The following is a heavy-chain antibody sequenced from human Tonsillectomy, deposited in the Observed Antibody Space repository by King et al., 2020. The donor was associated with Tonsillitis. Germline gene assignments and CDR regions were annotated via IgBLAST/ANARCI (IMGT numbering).Heavy chain of an antibody. CDR2: ISGSGGST. D-gene: IGHD3-9*01. V-gene: IGHV3-23*04. J-gene: IGHJ4*02. Sequence: EVQLVESGGGLVQPGGSLRLSCAASGFTFSTYAMSWVRQAPGKGLEWVSAISGSGGSTYYADSVKGRFTITRDNYKNTLYLQMKNLRAEDTAVYYCAKASYIWTLRCIDYWGQGTLVTLSS. CDR3: AKASYIWTLRCIDY. CDR1: GFTFSTYA.